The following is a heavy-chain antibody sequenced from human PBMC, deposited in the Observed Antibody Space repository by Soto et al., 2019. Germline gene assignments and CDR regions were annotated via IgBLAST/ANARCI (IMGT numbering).Heavy chain of an antibody. V-gene: IGHV4-61*01. CDR3: ARDFCGGDCSDDYYYYAMDV. CDR1: GGSVSSRSHY. D-gene: IGHD2-21*02. Sequence: LSLTCTVSGGSVSSRSHYWSWIRQPPGKGPEWIGYIYYSGNTKYNPSLRSRVTISVDTSKNQFSLKVSSVTAADTAIYYCARDFCGGDCSDDYYYYAMDVWGQGTTVTVSS. CDR2: IYYSGNT. J-gene: IGHJ6*02.